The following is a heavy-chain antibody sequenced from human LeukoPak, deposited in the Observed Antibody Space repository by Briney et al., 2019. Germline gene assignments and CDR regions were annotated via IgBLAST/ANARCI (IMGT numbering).Heavy chain of an antibody. CDR1: GYTVTSYG. J-gene: IGHJ3*02. CDR2: ISAYNGNT. Sequence: ASVKVSCKASGYTVTSYGISWVRQPPGQGLEWMGWISAYNGNTNYAHKLQGRVTMTTDTSTSTAYMELRSLRSDDSAVYYCARDSNRIGGDYYYDSSGYYRVGAFDIWGQGTLVTVSS. V-gene: IGHV1-18*01. CDR3: ARDSNRIGGDYYYDSSGYYRVGAFDI. D-gene: IGHD3-22*01.